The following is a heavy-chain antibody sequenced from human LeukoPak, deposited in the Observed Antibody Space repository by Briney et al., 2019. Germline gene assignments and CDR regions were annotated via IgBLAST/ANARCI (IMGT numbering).Heavy chain of an antibody. J-gene: IGHJ4*02. V-gene: IGHV4-39*07. D-gene: IGHD3-10*01. CDR3: ATGRFGEFEYYFDY. CDR2: IYYSGST. Sequence: PSETLSLTCTVSGGSISSSSYYWGWIRQPPGKGLEWIGNIYYSGSTYYNPSLKSRVTISVDTSKNQFSLKPSSVTAADTAVYYCATGRFGEFEYYFDYWGQGTLVTVSS. CDR1: GGSISSSSYY.